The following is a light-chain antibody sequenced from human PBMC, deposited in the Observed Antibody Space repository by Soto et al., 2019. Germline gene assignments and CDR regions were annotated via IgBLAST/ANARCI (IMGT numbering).Light chain of an antibody. Sequence: DSQMTQSPSSLSASVGDRVTITCQASLDITNYLNGYQQKPGKAPKLLIYDASNLETGFPPRFSASGSVTDFTFTFTSLPPEDIATYYCQRYDRLPFSFGPGTKADIK. V-gene: IGKV1-33*01. CDR2: DAS. CDR3: QRYDRLPFS. CDR1: LDITNY. J-gene: IGKJ3*01.